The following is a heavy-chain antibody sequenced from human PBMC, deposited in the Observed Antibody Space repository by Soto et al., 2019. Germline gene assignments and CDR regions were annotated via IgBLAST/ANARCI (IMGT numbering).Heavy chain of an antibody. CDR3: AITRNFDWLPSDAFDI. J-gene: IGHJ3*02. CDR2: IYYSGST. D-gene: IGHD3-9*01. V-gene: IGHV4-61*01. CDR1: GGSVSSGSYY. Sequence: SETLSLTCTVSGGSVSSGSYYWSWIRQPPGKGLEWIGYIYYSGSTNYNPSLKSRVTISVDTSKNQFSLKLSSVTAADTAVYYCAITRNFDWLPSDAFDIWGQGTMVT.